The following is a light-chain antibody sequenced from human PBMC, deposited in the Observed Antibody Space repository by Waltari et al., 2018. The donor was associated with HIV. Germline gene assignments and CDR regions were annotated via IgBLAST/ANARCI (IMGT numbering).Light chain of an antibody. CDR3: VWYMGNGNWV. Sequence: QTVVTQEPSFSVSPGGTVTLTCGLSSGSVSSTYYPNWYRQTPGQAPRTLFYGTKRRSSGVDDRFCASIVGNKAALTMTGAQADDESEYYCVWYMGNGNWVFGGGTKLTVL. J-gene: IGLJ3*02. CDR1: SGSVSSTYY. V-gene: IGLV8-61*01. CDR2: GTK.